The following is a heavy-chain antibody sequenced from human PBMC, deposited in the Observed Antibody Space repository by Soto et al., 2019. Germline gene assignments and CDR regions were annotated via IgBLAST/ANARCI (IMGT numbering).Heavy chain of an antibody. V-gene: IGHV4-38-2*01. J-gene: IGHJ6*02. Sequence: SETLSLTCAVSGYSISSGNYWAWIRQPPGRGLEWIGSLYHIGSTHYNTSLKSRVTISVDTSKNRFSLELSSVTAADTAIYYCRSSTSCYDESCVDVWGQGTMVTVSS. CDR2: LYHIGST. D-gene: IGHD2-2*01. CDR1: GYSISSGNY. CDR3: RSSTSCYDESCVDV.